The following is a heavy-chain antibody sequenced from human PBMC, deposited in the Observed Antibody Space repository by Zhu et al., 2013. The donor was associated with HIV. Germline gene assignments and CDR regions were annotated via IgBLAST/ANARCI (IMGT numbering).Heavy chain of an antibody. V-gene: IGHV1-18*04. CDR1: GYTFTSYG. CDR2: ISAYNGNT. J-gene: IGHJ3*01. Sequence: QVQLVQSGAEVKKPGASVKVSCKASGYTFTSYGISWVRQAPGQGLEWMGWISAYNGNTNYAQKLQGRVTMTTDTSTSTAYMELRSLRSDDTAVYYCARGIPGSILGYRRSRYLRTTYGTRTGTWGQG. CDR3: ARGIPGSILGYRRSRYLRTTYGTRTGT. D-gene: IGHD4-17*01.